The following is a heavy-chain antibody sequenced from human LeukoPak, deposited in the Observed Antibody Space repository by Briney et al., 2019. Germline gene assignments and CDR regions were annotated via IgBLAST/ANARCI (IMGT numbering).Heavy chain of an antibody. J-gene: IGHJ4*02. D-gene: IGHD1-1*01. V-gene: IGHV3-53*01. CDR3: ARGPAGYN. CDR2: IYSGGST. Sequence: GGSLRLSCAASGFSVSSNHMSWVRQAPGKGLEWVSVIYSGGSTDYADSVKGRFTISRDNLKNTLYLQMNSLRAEDTAVYYCARGPAGYNWGQGTLVTFSS. CDR1: GFSVSSNH.